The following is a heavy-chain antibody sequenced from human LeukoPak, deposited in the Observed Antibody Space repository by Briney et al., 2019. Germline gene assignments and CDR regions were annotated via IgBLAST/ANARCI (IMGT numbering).Heavy chain of an antibody. CDR3: ARDGDSPMVDFDY. Sequence: GASVKVSCKASGYTFTGYYMHWVRQAPGQGLEWMGWIDPNSGGTNYAQKFQGRVTLTRDTSISTAYMELSRLTSDDTAIYYCARDGDSPMVDFDYWGQGTLVTVSS. CDR2: IDPNSGGT. D-gene: IGHD5-18*01. CDR1: GYTFTGYY. V-gene: IGHV1-2*02. J-gene: IGHJ4*02.